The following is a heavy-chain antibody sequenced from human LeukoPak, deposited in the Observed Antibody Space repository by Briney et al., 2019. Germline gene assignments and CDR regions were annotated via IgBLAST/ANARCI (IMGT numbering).Heavy chain of an antibody. J-gene: IGHJ6*02. CDR1: GFTFSNHA. CDR2: ISFDGSNK. CDR3: ARDCAYTPVGAMDV. Sequence: GGSLRLSCAASGFTFSNHALHWVRQAPGKGLEWVAVISFDGSNKYYADSVKGRFTISRDNSKNTAFLQMISLRGEDTAVYYCARDCAYTPVGAMDVWGQGTTVIVSS. V-gene: IGHV3-30*04. D-gene: IGHD4-11*01.